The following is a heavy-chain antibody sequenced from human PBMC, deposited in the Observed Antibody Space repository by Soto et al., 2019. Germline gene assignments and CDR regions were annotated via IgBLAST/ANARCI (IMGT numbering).Heavy chain of an antibody. CDR2: IYSSDSDT. Sequence: GESLKTPCQVSGNTFTIYWIGWVRQMPGKGLEGMGIIYSSDSDTRYSPSFQGQVTISADQSINTAYLQWDSLKASDTAIYYCARPANTVADHFDLWGQGTPVTVSS. J-gene: IGHJ4*01. CDR3: ARPANTVADHFDL. V-gene: IGHV5-51*01. CDR1: GNTFTIYW. D-gene: IGHD4-17*01.